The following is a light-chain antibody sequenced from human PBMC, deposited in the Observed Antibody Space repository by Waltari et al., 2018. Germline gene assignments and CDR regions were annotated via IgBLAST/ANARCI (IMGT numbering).Light chain of an antibody. J-gene: IGKJ2*01. CDR3: QQYNNWPPYT. CDR1: QSVSSN. CDR2: GVS. Sequence: EIVMTQSPATLSVSPGERATLSCRASQSVSSNLAWYQQKPGQAPRLLIYGVSTMATGIPARFSGSGSGTEFTLTISSLQSEDFAVYYCQQYNNWPPYTFGQGTKLEIK. V-gene: IGKV3-15*01.